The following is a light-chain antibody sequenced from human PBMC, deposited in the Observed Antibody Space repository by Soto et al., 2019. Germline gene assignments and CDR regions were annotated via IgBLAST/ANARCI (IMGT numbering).Light chain of an antibody. CDR1: QTISSF. J-gene: IGKJ1*01. CDR3: QQYYNWPRT. V-gene: IGKV3-15*01. CDR2: GAS. Sequence: EIVLTQSPATLSLSPGQRATLSCRAGQTISSFLAWYQQKPGQAPRLLIYGASTRATGIPDRFSGSGSGTEFTLSISSLQSEDFAVYYCQQYYNWPRTFGQGTKVDIK.